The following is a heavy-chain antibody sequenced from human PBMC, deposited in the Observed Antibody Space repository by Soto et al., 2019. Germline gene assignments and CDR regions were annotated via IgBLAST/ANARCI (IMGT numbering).Heavy chain of an antibody. CDR3: ARERAAAGDYYGMDV. D-gene: IGHD6-13*01. V-gene: IGHV3-53*01. CDR1: GFTVSSNY. J-gene: IGHJ6*02. Sequence: GGSLRLSCAASGFTVSSNYMSWVRQAPGKGLEWVSVIYSGGSTYYADSVKGRFTISRDNSKNTLYLQMNSLRAEDTAVYYCARERAAAGDYYGMDVWGQGTTVTVSS. CDR2: IYSGGST.